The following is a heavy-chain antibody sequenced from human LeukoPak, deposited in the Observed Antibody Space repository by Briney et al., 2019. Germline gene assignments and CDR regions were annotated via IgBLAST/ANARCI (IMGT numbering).Heavy chain of an antibody. Sequence: SETLSLTCTVSGDSFSSGGYYWSWIRQPAGKGLEWIGRIHTSGSTNHNPSLKSRVTMSLDTSKNQFSLKLSSVTAADTAVYYCTRKYEAFDIWGQGTMVTVSS. CDR1: GDSFSSGGYY. CDR2: IHTSGST. V-gene: IGHV4-61*02. D-gene: IGHD2-2*01. CDR3: TRKYEAFDI. J-gene: IGHJ3*02.